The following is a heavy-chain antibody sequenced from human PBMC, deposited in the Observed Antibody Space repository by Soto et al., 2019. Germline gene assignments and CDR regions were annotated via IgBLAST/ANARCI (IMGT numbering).Heavy chain of an antibody. CDR2: IYWDYDK. J-gene: IGHJ4*02. CDR3: PHRAAAGTFDC. D-gene: IGHD6-13*01. V-gene: IGHV2-5*02. CDR1: GFSLSTSGVG. Sequence: QITLKESGPPLVKPTQTLTLTCTFSGFSLSTSGVGVGWIRQPPGKALEWLALIYWDYDKRYSPSLKSRLTITKDTSKNQEVRTMTNMDPVDTATYYCPHRAAAGTFDCLGQGTLVTVSS.